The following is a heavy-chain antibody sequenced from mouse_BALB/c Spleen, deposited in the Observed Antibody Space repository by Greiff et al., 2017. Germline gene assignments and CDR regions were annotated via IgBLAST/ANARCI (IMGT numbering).Heavy chain of an antibody. CDR1: GFTFSSFG. Sequence: EVQVVESGEGLVQPGGSRKLSCAASGFTFSSFGMHWVRQAPEKGLEWVAYISSGSSTIYYADTVKGRFTISRDNPKNTLFLQMTSLRSEDTAMYYCARGATDAMDYWGQGTSVTVSS. J-gene: IGHJ4*01. V-gene: IGHV5-17*02. CDR2: ISSGSSTI. D-gene: IGHD3-1*01. CDR3: ARGATDAMDY.